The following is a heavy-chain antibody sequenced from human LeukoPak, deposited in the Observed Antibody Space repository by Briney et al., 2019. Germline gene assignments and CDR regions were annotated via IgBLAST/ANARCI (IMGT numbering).Heavy chain of an antibody. D-gene: IGHD2-2*01. CDR3: AKGVVVVPAAYYYYGMDV. CDR1: GFTFSSHA. V-gene: IGHV3-30*04. Sequence: GGSLRLSCVASGFTFSSHAMHWVRQAPGKGLEWVAVISYDGSNKYYADSVKGRFTISRDNSKNTLYLQMNSLRAEDTAVYYCAKGVVVVPAAYYYYGMDVWGQGTTVTVSS. J-gene: IGHJ6*02. CDR2: ISYDGSNK.